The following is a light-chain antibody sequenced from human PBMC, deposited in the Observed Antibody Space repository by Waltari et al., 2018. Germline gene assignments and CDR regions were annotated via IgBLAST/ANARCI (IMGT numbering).Light chain of an antibody. CDR2: DVS. CDR3: SSQSSDNVVL. CDR1: SSDSGGYNF. J-gene: IGLJ2*01. Sequence: QSALTQPASVSGSPGPSITISRTGTSSDSGGYNFVPWYQDHPGQAPKVIIYDVSDRPSGISERFSGSKSGNTASLTISGLQAEDEADYYCSSQSSDNVVLFGGGTKLTVL. V-gene: IGLV2-14*03.